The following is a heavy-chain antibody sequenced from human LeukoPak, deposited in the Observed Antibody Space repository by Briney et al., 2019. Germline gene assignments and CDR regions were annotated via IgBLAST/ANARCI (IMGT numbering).Heavy chain of an antibody. D-gene: IGHD2-15*01. J-gene: IGHJ4*02. CDR2: IYTSGST. CDR3: AREGDDTYSAFDY. CDR1: GGSTSSGSYY. Sequence: SQTLSLTCTVSGGSTSSGSYYWSWIRQPAGKGLEWIGRIYTSGSTNYNPSLKSRVTISVDTSKNQFSLKLTSVTAADTAVYYCAREGDDTYSAFDYWGQGTLVTVSS. V-gene: IGHV4-61*02.